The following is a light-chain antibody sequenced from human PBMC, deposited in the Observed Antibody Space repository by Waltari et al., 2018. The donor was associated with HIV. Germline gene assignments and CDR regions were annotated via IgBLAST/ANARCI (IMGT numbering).Light chain of an antibody. V-gene: IGLV1-40*01. Sequence: QSVLTQPPSVSGAPGQNVTVSCTGSSSNIGTNYDVHWYQFLPGEVPKLLIYGKAIRPAGVPGRFSGASAGTSASLAITGLQRADEADYCCQSYDNTVNGWVFGGGTRVTV. CDR2: GKA. J-gene: IGLJ3*02. CDR1: SSNIGTNYD. CDR3: QSYDNTVNGWV.